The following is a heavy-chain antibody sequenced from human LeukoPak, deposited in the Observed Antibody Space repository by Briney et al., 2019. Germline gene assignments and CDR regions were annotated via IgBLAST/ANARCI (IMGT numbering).Heavy chain of an antibody. CDR3: ARRHPGSSSWYYYYYYYMDV. CDR1: GFTFSSYW. Sequence: GGSLRLSCAASGFTFSSYWMSWVRQAPGKGLEWVANIKQDGSEKYYVDSVKGRFTISRDNAKNSLYLQMNSLRAEDTAVYYCARRHPGSSSWYYYYYYYMDVWGKGTTVTVSS. J-gene: IGHJ6*03. CDR2: IKQDGSEK. D-gene: IGHD6-13*01. V-gene: IGHV3-7*01.